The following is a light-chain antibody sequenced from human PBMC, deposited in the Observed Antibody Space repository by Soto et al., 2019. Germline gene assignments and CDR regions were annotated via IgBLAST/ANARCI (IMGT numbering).Light chain of an antibody. V-gene: IGKV1-5*03. J-gene: IGKJ2*01. CDR2: KAS. CDR1: QSISSR. CDR3: QQYDSSST. Sequence: DIQMTQSPSNLSASVGDRVTITCRASQSISSRLAWYQQKPGKAPKHLIYKASSLESGVPSRFSGSGSGTEFTLTISSLQPDDFATYYCQQYDSSSTFGQGTKLEIK.